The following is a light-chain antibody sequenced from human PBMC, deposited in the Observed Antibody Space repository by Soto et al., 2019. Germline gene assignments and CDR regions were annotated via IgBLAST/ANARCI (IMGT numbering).Light chain of an antibody. J-gene: IGKJ4*01. CDR3: QQFNNSALT. CDR1: QGISSA. CDR2: DSS. V-gene: IGKV1D-13*01. Sequence: AIQLTQSPSSLSASVGDRVTITCRASQGISSALAWYQQKPGKAPKLLIYDSSSFESGVPSRFSGSGSGTDFTLTISSLQPEDFATYYCQQFNNSALTFGGGTNVEIK.